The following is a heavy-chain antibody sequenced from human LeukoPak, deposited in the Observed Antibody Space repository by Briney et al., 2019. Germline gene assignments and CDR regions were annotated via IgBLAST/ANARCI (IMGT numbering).Heavy chain of an antibody. CDR3: ARVSGYDWESFYDY. Sequence: PSETLSLTCNVSGGSISSYYWSWIRQPAGKGLEWIGLIYTSGGTNYNPSLKNRVTMSVDTSKNQFSLKLSSVTAADTAVYYCARVSGYDWESFYDYWGQGTLVTVSS. D-gene: IGHD5-12*01. CDR1: GGSISSYY. CDR2: IYTSGGT. V-gene: IGHV4-4*07. J-gene: IGHJ4*02.